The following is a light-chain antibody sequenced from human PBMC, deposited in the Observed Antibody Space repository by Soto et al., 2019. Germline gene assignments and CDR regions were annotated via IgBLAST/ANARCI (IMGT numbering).Light chain of an antibody. V-gene: IGLV2-14*01. J-gene: IGLJ2*01. CDR3: RSYTSISTSAV. CDR1: SSDIGDYTH. CDR2: EVS. Sequence: QSALTQPASVSGSPGQSITISCTGTSSDIGDYTHVSWYQQHPGKAPKLIIYEVSDRPSGVSNRFSGSKSGNTASLTISGLQTEDEADYYCRSYTSISTSAVFGGGTKVTVL.